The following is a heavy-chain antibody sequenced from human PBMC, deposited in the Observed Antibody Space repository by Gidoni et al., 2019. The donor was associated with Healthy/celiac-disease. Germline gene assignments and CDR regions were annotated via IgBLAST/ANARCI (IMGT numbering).Heavy chain of an antibody. Sequence: QVQLQESGPGLVKPSQTLSLTRTVSGGSTSSGAYYWSWIRQPPGKGLEWIGYIYYSGSTYYNPSLKSRVTISVDTSKNQFSLKLSSVTAADTAVYYWARAGVVPAADLYWGQGTLVTVSS. CDR2: IYYSGST. CDR1: GGSTSSGAYY. CDR3: ARAGVVPAADLY. D-gene: IGHD2-2*01. J-gene: IGHJ4*02. V-gene: IGHV4-30-4*01.